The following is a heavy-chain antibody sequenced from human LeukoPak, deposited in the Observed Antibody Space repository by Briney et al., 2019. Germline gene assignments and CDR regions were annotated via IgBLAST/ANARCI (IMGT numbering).Heavy chain of an antibody. CDR2: INQDESVK. J-gene: IGHJ5*02. CDR1: GFTFRRFW. V-gene: IGHV3-7*03. CDR3: AKDLLGTGYYDSSGYS. D-gene: IGHD3-22*01. Sequence: PGGSLRLSCAASGFTFRRFWMSWVRQAPGKGLEWVASINQDESVKHYVDSVRGRFTISRDNSKNTLYLQMNSLRAEDTAVYYCAKDLLGTGYYDSSGYSWGQGTLVTVSS.